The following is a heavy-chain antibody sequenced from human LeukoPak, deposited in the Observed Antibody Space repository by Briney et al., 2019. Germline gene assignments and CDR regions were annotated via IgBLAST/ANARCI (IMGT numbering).Heavy chain of an antibody. J-gene: IGHJ6*02. CDR1: GGSISSSSYY. Sequence: PSETLSLTCTVSGGSISSSSYYWGWIRQPPGKGLEWIGSIYYSGSTYYNPSLKSRVTISVDTSKNQFSLKLSSVTAADTAVYYCARDDRYDYVWGRRGMDVWGQGTTVTVSS. D-gene: IGHD3-16*01. V-gene: IGHV4-39*07. CDR2: IYYSGST. CDR3: ARDDRYDYVWGRRGMDV.